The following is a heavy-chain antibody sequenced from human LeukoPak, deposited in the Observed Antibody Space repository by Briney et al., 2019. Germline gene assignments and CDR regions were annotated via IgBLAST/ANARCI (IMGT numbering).Heavy chain of an antibody. Sequence: GGSLRLSCAASGFTFSSYDMHWVRQAPGKGLEWVAFIRYDGSNKYYADSVKGRFTISRDNSKNTLYLQMNSLRAEDTAVYYCARKPFYGSGIGHWGQGTLVTVSS. D-gene: IGHD3-10*01. CDR1: GFTFSSYD. J-gene: IGHJ4*02. V-gene: IGHV3-30*02. CDR3: ARKPFYGSGIGH. CDR2: IRYDGSNK.